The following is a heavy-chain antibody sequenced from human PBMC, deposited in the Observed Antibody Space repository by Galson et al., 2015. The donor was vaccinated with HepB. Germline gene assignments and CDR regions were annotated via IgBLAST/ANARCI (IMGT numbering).Heavy chain of an antibody. CDR2: IVVDSGNT. Sequence: SVKVSCKASGFSFISSSVQWVRQARGQRLEWIGWIVVDSGNTDYAQKFQVRVTITRDMSTSTAYMELSSLRSEDTALYYCVAWGGVPYYFDFWGQGTLVTVSS. CDR3: VAWGGVPYYFDF. J-gene: IGHJ4*02. V-gene: IGHV1-58*01. D-gene: IGHD3-16*01. CDR1: GFSFISSS.